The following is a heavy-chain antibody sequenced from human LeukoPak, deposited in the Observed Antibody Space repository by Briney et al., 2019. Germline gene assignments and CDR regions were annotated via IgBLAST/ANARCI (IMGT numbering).Heavy chain of an antibody. D-gene: IGHD3-16*02. J-gene: IGHJ4*02. CDR1: GFTFSSYA. Sequence: GGSLRLSCAASGFTFSSYAMSWVRQAPGKGLEWVSAISGSGGSTYYADSVKGGFTISRDNSKDTLYLQMNSLRAEDTAVYYCAKDAYDYVWGSYRRETEIDYWGQGTLVTVSS. CDR2: ISGSGGST. V-gene: IGHV3-23*01. CDR3: AKDAYDYVWGSYRRETEIDY.